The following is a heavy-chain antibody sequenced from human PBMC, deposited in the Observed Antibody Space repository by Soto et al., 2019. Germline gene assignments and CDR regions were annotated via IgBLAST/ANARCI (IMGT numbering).Heavy chain of an antibody. CDR3: ARSIVVVTALDY. CDR2: INAGNGNT. Sequence: ASVKVSCKASGYTFTSYAMHWVRQAPGQRLEWMGWINAGNGNTKYSQKFKGRVTITRDTSASTAYMELSSLRSEDTALYYCARSIVVVTALDYWGQGTLVTVPS. J-gene: IGHJ4*02. V-gene: IGHV1-3*01. CDR1: GYTFTSYA. D-gene: IGHD2-21*02.